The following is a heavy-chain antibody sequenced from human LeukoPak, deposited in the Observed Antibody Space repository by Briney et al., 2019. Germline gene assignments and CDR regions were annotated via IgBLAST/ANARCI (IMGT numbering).Heavy chain of an antibody. Sequence: GGSLRLSCAVSEFTVSSNEMSWVRQAPGKGLEWVATIRSYSSYIHYADSVKGRFIISRDDAKKPMYLQMNSLRVEDTAVYFCARWVSFDWSTTRYNWFDPWGQGTLVTVSS. CDR1: EFTVSSNE. J-gene: IGHJ5*02. V-gene: IGHV3-21*01. CDR3: ARWVSFDWSTTRYNWFDP. CDR2: IRSYSSYI. D-gene: IGHD3-9*01.